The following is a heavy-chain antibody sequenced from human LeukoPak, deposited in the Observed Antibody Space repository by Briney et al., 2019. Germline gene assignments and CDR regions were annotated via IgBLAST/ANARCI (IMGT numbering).Heavy chain of an antibody. CDR1: GGSISVNTYY. V-gene: IGHV4-39*07. CDR2: VYYSGRT. CDR3: ARSDGYGLVGI. D-gene: IGHD3-10*01. Sequence: SETLSLTCTVSGGSISVNTYYCAWIRQPPGRGLEWIGSVYYSGRTDYNPSLKSRVIIIIDTPKNHFSLTLSSVTAADTAVYYCARSDGYGLVGIWGQGTMVTVSS. J-gene: IGHJ3*02.